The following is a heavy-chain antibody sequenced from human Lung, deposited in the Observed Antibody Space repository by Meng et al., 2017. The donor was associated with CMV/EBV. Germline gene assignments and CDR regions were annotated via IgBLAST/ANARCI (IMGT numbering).Heavy chain of an antibody. CDR1: GYSFGSYG. CDR3: ASGTPGRSYCDY. D-gene: IGHD2-15*01. Sequence: QVHLLQSGPEVKEPGASVRFACKASGYSFGSYGICWVRQAPGQGLEWMGWFVNYVDTYPAPKFQGRVTMTTDTHTNTAFMELRSLTSDDTAVYYCASGTPGRSYCDYWGQGTLVTVSS. CDR2: FVNYVDT. V-gene: IGHV1-18*01. J-gene: IGHJ4*02.